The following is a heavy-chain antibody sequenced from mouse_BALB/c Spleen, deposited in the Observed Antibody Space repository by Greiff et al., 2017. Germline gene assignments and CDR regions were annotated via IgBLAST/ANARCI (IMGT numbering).Heavy chain of an antibody. J-gene: IGHJ3*01. CDR3: ARHEILAWFAY. V-gene: IGHV5-6*01. Sequence: EVQRVESGGDLVKPGGSLKLSCAASGFTFSSYGMSWVRQTPDKRLEWVATISSGGSYTYYPDSVKGRFTISRDNAKNTLYLQMSSLKSEDTAMYYCARHEILAWFAYWGQGTLVTVSA. CDR1: GFTFSSYG. CDR2: ISSGGSYT.